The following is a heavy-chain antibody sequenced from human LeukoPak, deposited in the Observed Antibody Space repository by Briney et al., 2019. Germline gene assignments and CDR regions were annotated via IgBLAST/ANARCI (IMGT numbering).Heavy chain of an antibody. Sequence: GGSLRPSCAASGFTFSSYAMSWVRQAPGKGLEWVSAISGSGGSTYYADSVKGRFTISRDSSKNTLYLQMNSLRAEDTAVYYCARGYSYGNHFDYWGQGTLVTVSS. J-gene: IGHJ4*02. CDR2: ISGSGGST. CDR1: GFTFSSYA. D-gene: IGHD5-18*01. CDR3: ARGYSYGNHFDY. V-gene: IGHV3-23*01.